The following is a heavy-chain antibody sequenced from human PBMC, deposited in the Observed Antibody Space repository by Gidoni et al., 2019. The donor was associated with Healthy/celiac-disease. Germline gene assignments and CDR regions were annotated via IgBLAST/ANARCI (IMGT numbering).Heavy chain of an antibody. CDR3: ARDQSDDYGENEGALGAFDI. CDR1: GFTFSSFA. D-gene: IGHD4-17*01. Sequence: QVQLVESGGGVVQPGRSLRLSCAASGFTFSSFAMHWVRQAPGKGLEWVAVISYDGSNKYYADSVKGRFTISRDNSKNTLYLQRNSLRAEDTAVYYCARDQSDDYGENEGALGAFDIWGQGTMVTVSS. V-gene: IGHV3-30-3*01. J-gene: IGHJ3*02. CDR2: ISYDGSNK.